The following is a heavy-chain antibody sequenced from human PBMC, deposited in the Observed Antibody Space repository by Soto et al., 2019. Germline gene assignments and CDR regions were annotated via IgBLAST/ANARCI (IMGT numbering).Heavy chain of an antibody. CDR1: GFTFSSSA. CDR3: ARNWNFDY. D-gene: IGHD1-1*01. CDR2: IRDSGGTT. Sequence: PGGSLRLSCAASGFTFSSSAMGWVRQAPGTGLEWVSLIRDSGGTTYYADSVKGRFTISRDNSKNTVYLQMNSLRAEDTAVYYCARNWNFDYWGQGTLVTVSS. J-gene: IGHJ4*02. V-gene: IGHV3-23*01.